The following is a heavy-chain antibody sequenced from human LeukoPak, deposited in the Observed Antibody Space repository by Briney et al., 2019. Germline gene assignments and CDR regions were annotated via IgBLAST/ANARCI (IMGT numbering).Heavy chain of an antibody. CDR3: TRTVEMAFF. D-gene: IGHD5-24*01. CDR1: GFTFSNYW. V-gene: IGHV3-74*01. Sequence: PGGSLRLSCAASGFTFSNYWMHWVRQAPGKGLEWVSRISSDGSSTTYADSVKGRFTISRDNVKNTLYLQMNSLRAEDTAVYYCTRTVEMAFFWGQGTLVTVSS. J-gene: IGHJ4*02. CDR2: ISSDGSST.